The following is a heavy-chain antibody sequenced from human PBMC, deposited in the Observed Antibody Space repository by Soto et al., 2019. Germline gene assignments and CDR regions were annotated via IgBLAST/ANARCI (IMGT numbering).Heavy chain of an antibody. CDR2: ISSSSTDI. D-gene: IGHD6-13*01. Sequence: HVGSLGLCCAASGFTLSSYGMNWVRQAPGKGLEWVSSISSSSTDIYYADSVKGRFTISRDNAKNSLFLQMNSLRAEDTAVYYCARAGIVAAGTPRSYYYGLDVWGQGTTVTVSS. V-gene: IGHV3-21*01. CDR1: GFTLSSYG. CDR3: ARAGIVAAGTPRSYYYGLDV. J-gene: IGHJ6*02.